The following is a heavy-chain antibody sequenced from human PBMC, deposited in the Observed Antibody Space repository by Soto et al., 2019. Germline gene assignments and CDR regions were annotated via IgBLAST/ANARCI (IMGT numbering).Heavy chain of an antibody. CDR1: GGSITSGGYY. V-gene: IGHV4-31*03. CDR3: ATPVGFSQPLPASDF. D-gene: IGHD1-26*01. CDR2: ISYSGST. J-gene: IGHJ4*02. Sequence: QVQLQEAGPGLVKPSQTLSLTCTVSGGSITSGGYYWKWIRQPPGKGLEWIGYISYSGSTYYNPALKGRVTISVDTSKSQFSLKLTSVTAAGPAVSYCATPVGFSQPLPASDFWGQGTLVTVSS.